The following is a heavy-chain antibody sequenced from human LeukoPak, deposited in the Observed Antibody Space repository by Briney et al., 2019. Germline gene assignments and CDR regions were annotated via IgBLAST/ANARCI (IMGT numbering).Heavy chain of an antibody. J-gene: IGHJ4*02. CDR3: ARHGTGTGYPLDY. D-gene: IGHD3/OR15-3a*01. V-gene: IGHV4-59*08. CDR2: GHYSGTT. Sequence: SETLSLTCTVSGVSINSHYWSWIRQSPGKGLEWIAYGHYSGTTDYNPSLKSRVTISVDTSKNQFSLKLTSVSAADTAMYYCARHGTGTGYPLDYWGLGTLVTVSS. CDR1: GVSINSHY.